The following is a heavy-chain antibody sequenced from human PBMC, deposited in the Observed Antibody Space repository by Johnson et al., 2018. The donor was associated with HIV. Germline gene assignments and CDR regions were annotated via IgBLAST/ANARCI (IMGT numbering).Heavy chain of an antibody. CDR1: GFNFYDHG. CDR3: AREVSILEGAFDI. CDR2: LYSDGGT. D-gene: IGHD1-1*01. J-gene: IGHJ3*02. V-gene: IGHV3-66*01. Sequence: VLLVESGGAVVRPGGSLRLSCAASGFNFYDHGMSWVRQAPGKGLEWVLTLYSDGGTYHADSVRGRFTISRDSSKNTVYLQMNSLRAEDTAVYYCAREVSILEGAFDIWGQGTMVTVSS.